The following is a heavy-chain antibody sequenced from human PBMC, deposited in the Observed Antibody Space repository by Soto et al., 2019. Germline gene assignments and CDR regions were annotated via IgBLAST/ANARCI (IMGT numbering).Heavy chain of an antibody. D-gene: IGHD3-3*01. CDR1: GFTFSSYA. J-gene: IGHJ4*02. V-gene: IGHV3-23*01. CDR2: ISGGGDAS. Sequence: GRSLRLSCTASGFTFSSYAMDWVRQAPGKGLEWLSAISGGGDASHYADSVKGRFTISRDNSKNTLFLQMSSLRAEDTAVYYCAKRPTDFWSGYWPSGYWGQGTLVTVSS. CDR3: AKRPTDFWSGYWPSGY.